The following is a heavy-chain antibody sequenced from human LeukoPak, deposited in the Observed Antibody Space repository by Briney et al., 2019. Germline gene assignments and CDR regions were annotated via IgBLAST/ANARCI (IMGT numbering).Heavy chain of an antibody. CDR2: FDPEDGET. V-gene: IGHV1-24*01. J-gene: IGHJ4*02. Sequence: ASVKVSCKVSGYTLTELSMHWVRQAPGKGLEWMGGFDPEDGETIYAQKFQGRVTMTEDTSTDTAYMELSSLRSEDTAVYYCATVPWGSGWYGVGSYFDYWGQGTLVTVSS. CDR3: ATVPWGSGWYGVGSYFDY. CDR1: GYTLTELS. D-gene: IGHD6-19*01.